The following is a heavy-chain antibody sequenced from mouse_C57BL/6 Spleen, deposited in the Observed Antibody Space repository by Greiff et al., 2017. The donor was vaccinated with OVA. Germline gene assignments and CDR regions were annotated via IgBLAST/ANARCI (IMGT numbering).Heavy chain of an antibody. V-gene: IGHV1-26*01. CDR1: GYTFTDYY. J-gene: IGHJ3*01. CDR3: ARGIYDGYLAWFAY. CDR2: INPNNGGT. D-gene: IGHD2-3*01. Sequence: VQLQQSGPELVKPGASVKISCKASGYTFTDYYMNWVKQSHGKSLEWIGDINPNNGGTSYNQKFKGKATLTVDKSSSTAYMELRSLTSEDSAVYYCARGIYDGYLAWFAYWGQGTLVTVSA.